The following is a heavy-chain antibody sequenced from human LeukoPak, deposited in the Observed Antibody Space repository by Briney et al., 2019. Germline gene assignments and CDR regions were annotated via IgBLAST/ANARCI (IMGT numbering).Heavy chain of an antibody. J-gene: IGHJ4*02. CDR1: GYTLTELS. CDR2: FDPEDGET. Sequence: ASVKVSCKVSGYTLTELSMHWVRQAPGIRLEWMGGFDPEDGETIYAQKFQGRVTMTEDTSTDTAYMELSSLRSEDTAVYYCATLEYSSSWYGYWGQGTLVTVSS. D-gene: IGHD6-13*01. CDR3: ATLEYSSSWYGY. V-gene: IGHV1-24*01.